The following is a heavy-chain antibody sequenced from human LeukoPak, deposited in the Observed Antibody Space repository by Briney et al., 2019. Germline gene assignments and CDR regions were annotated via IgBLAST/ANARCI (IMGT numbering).Heavy chain of an antibody. Sequence: SETLSLTCTVSGGSISSYYWSWIRQPPGKGLEWIGYIYYSGSTNYNPSLKSRVAISVDTSKNQFSLKLSSVTAADTAVYYCARVVGAWFGESYFDYWGQGTLVTVSS. V-gene: IGHV4-59*01. D-gene: IGHD3-10*01. CDR3: ARVVGAWFGESYFDY. CDR2: IYYSGST. J-gene: IGHJ4*02. CDR1: GGSISSYY.